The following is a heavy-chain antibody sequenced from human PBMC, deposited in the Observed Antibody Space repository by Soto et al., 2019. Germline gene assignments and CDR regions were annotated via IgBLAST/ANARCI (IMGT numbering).Heavy chain of an antibody. V-gene: IGHV3-30-3*01. CDR1: GFTFSSYA. J-gene: IGHJ4*02. D-gene: IGHD7-27*01. Sequence: QVQLVESGGGVVQPGRSLRLSCAASGFTFSSYAMHWVRQAPGKGLEWVAVISYDGSNKYYADSVKGRFTISRDNSKNXLYMQMNSRRAEDTAVYYCASDNWGSCFLGYYFDCWGQGTLVTVSS. CDR2: ISYDGSNK. CDR3: ASDNWGSCFLGYYFDC.